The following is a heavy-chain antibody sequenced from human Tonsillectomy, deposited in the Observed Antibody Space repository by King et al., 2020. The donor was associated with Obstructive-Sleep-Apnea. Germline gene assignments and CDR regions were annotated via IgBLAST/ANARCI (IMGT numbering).Heavy chain of an antibody. Sequence: QLQESGPGLVKPSETLSLTCTVSGGSISSSSYYWGWIRQPPGKGLEWIGSIYYSGSTYYNPSLKSRVTISVDTSKNQFSLKLSAVTAADTAVYYCASLTVPGDIVVVPAAYYYYGMDVWGQGTTVTVSS. D-gene: IGHD2-2*01. J-gene: IGHJ6*02. CDR3: ASLTVPGDIVVVPAAYYYYGMDV. CDR1: GGSISSSSYY. CDR2: IYYSGST. V-gene: IGHV4-39*01.